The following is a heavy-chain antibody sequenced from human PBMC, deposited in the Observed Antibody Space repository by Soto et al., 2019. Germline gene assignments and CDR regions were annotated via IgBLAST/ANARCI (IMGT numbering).Heavy chain of an antibody. CDR3: ARVRSSTWGAYDF. J-gene: IGHJ4*02. CDR2: INPSDGRT. Sequence: QVQLVQSGAEVNKPGASVKISCKASGYTFTSSSMHWVRQAPGQGLVWVGVINPSDGRTAYAQRFQGRVPVTRDTSTSTVYMELNSLISEDTAMYYCARVRSSTWGAYDFWGQGSLVTVSS. CDR1: GYTFTSSS. V-gene: IGHV1-46*01. D-gene: IGHD2-2*01.